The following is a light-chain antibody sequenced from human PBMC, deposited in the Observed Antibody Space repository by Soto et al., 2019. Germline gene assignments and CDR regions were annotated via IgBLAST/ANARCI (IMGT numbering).Light chain of an antibody. CDR1: SSNIGSNA. Sequence: QSVLTQPPSASGTPGQRVTISCSGSSSNIGSNAVNWYQQLPGTAPKLLIYSTNQRPSGVPDRFSGSKSGTSASLAISGHQSEDEADYYCAAWDDSLNGLLGGGTKLTVL. CDR2: STN. V-gene: IGLV1-44*01. CDR3: AAWDDSLNGL. J-gene: IGLJ2*01.